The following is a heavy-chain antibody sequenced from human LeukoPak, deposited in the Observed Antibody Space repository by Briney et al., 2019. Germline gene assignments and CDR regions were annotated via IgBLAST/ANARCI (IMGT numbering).Heavy chain of an antibody. CDR1: GFTFSSYG. CDR3: ARDGLRHSYYYYYMDV. Sequence: GGTLRLSCAASGFTFSSYGMSWVRQAPGKGLEWVSSISSSSSYIYYADSVKGRFTISRDNAKNSLYLQMNSLRAEDTAVYYCARDGLRHSYYYYYMDVWGKGTTVTVSS. D-gene: IGHD5-12*01. CDR2: ISSSSSYI. V-gene: IGHV3-21*01. J-gene: IGHJ6*03.